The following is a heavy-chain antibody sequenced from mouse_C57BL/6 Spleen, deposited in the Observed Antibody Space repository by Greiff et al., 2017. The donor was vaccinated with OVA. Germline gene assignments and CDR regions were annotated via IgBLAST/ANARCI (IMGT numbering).Heavy chain of an antibody. V-gene: IGHV1-72*01. Sequence: QVHVKQPGAELVKPGASVKLSCKASGYTFTSYWMHWVKQRPGRGLEWIGRIDPNSGGTKYNEKFKSKATLTVDKPSSTAYMQLSSLTSADSAVYYCARDYYGSSYPYAMGYWGQGTSVTVSS. D-gene: IGHD1-1*01. CDR3: ARDYYGSSYPYAMGY. CDR2: IDPNSGGT. J-gene: IGHJ4*01. CDR1: GYTFTSYW.